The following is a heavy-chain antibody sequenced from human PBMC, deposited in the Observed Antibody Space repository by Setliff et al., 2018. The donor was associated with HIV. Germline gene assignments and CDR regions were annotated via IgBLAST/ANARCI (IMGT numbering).Heavy chain of an antibody. CDR1: GGSFSGCY. J-gene: IGHJ3*02. CDR3: ARGYEGSSPGGAFDI. Sequence: SETLSLTCAVYGGSFSGCYWSWIRQPPGEGLEWIGEINHRGSTNYNPSLKSRVTISVDTSKNQFSVRLSSVTAAGTAVYYCARGYEGSSPGGAFDIWGLGTMVTVSS. D-gene: IGHD6-6*01. CDR2: INHRGST. V-gene: IGHV4-34*01.